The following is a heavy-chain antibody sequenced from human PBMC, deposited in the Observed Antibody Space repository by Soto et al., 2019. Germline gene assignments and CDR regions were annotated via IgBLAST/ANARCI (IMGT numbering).Heavy chain of an antibody. CDR2: IYYSGST. V-gene: IGHV4-59*01. CDR1: GGSISSYY. CDR3: ARQYSSGFDY. D-gene: IGHD6-19*01. J-gene: IGHJ4*02. Sequence: SETLSLTCTVSGGSISSYYWSWIRQPPGKGLEWIGYIYYSGSTNYNPSLKSRVTISVDTSENQFYLKLSSVTAADTAVYYCARQYSSGFDYWGQETLVTVSS.